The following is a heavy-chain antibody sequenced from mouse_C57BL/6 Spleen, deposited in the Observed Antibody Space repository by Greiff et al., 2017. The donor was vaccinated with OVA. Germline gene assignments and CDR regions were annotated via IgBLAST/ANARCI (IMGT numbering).Heavy chain of an antibody. CDR2: IWSDGST. J-gene: IGHJ4*01. V-gene: IGHV2-6*03. D-gene: IGHD2-4*01. Sequence: VKLVESGPGLVAPSQSLSITCTVSGFSFTSYGVHWVRQPPGKGLEWLVVIWSDGSTTYNSALKSRLSISKDNSKSQVFLKMNSLQTDDTAMYYCARENDYLYYYAMDYWGQGTSVTVSS. CDR3: ARENDYLYYYAMDY. CDR1: GFSFTSYG.